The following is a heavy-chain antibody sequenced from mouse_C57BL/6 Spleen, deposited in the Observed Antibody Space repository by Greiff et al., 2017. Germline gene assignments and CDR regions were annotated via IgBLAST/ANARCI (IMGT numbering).Heavy chain of an antibody. CDR2: INPSSGYT. J-gene: IGHJ3*01. Sequence: QVQLQQSGAELAKPGASVKLSCKASGYTFTSYWMHWVKQRPGQGLEWIGYINPSSGYTKYNQKFKDKATLTADKSSSTAYLQLSSLTYEESAVYYCAREDYGSLFAYWGQGTLVTVSA. CDR1: GYTFTSYW. CDR3: AREDYGSLFAY. D-gene: IGHD1-1*01. V-gene: IGHV1-7*01.